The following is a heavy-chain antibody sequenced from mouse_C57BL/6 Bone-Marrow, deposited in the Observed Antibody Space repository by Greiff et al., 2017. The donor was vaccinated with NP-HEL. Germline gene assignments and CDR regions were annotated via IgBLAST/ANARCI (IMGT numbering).Heavy chain of an antibody. J-gene: IGHJ4*01. V-gene: IGHV1-26*01. CDR2: INPNNGGT. Sequence: EVQLQQSGPELVKPGASVKISCKASGYTFTDYYMNWVKQSHGKSLEWIGDINPNNGGTSYNQKFKGKATLTVDKSSSTAYIELRSLTSEDSAVYYCARSSSFAMDYWGQGTSVTVSS. D-gene: IGHD1-1*01. CDR3: ARSSSFAMDY. CDR1: GYTFTDYY.